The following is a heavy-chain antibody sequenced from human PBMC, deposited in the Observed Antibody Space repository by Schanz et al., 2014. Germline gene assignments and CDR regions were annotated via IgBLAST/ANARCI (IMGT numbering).Heavy chain of an antibody. V-gene: IGHV3-48*01. CDR2: ISSGGTTT. CDR3: AKGRFGELSAFDI. Sequence: EAHLVESGGGLVKPGGSLTLSCAASRFTVTNAWMSWVRQAPGKGPEYVSYISSGGTTTYHSDSVKGRFTISRDNAENTLFLQMNSLRAEDTAVYYCAKGRFGELSAFDIWGQGTMVTVSS. D-gene: IGHD3-10*01. CDR1: RFTVTNAW. J-gene: IGHJ3*02.